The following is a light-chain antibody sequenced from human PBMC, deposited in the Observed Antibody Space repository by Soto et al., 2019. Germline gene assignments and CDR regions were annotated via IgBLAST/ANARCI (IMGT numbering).Light chain of an antibody. CDR1: SSGVGGYNY. J-gene: IGLJ1*01. V-gene: IGLV2-14*01. Sequence: QSVGSQPASVSGSTGQAISISCTGTSSGVGGYNYVSWYQQHPGKAPKLMIYEVSNRPSGVSNRFSGSKYGNTASLTISGLQAEDEADYYCSSYTSSSTQVFGTGTKVTVL. CDR3: SSYTSSSTQV. CDR2: EVS.